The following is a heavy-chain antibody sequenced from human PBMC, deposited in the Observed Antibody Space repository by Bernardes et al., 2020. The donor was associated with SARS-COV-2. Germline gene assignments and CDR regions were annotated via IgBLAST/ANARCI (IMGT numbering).Heavy chain of an antibody. J-gene: IGHJ4*02. Sequence: GGSLRLSCAASGFTFDTYAMSWVRQAPGKRPEWVDGISGTGVSTYYADSVKGRLTIFRDNFKNTLYLQMNSLRNEDTATYYCARNLGEEGQYIVVVTAPHYWGQGTLVTVSS. CDR1: GFTFDTYA. V-gene: IGHV3-23*01. D-gene: IGHD2-21*02. CDR3: ARNLGEEGQYIVVVTAPHY. CDR2: ISGTGVST.